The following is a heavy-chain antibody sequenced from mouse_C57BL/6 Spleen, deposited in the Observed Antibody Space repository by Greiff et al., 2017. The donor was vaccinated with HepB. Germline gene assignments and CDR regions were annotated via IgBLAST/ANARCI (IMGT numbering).Heavy chain of an antibody. Sequence: QVQLQQPGAELVRPGSSVKLSCKASGYTFTSYWMDWVKQRPGQGLEWIGNIYPSDSETHYNQKFKDKATLTVDKSSSTAYMQLSSLTSEDSAVYYCAREDWGGYFDYWGQGTTLTVSS. V-gene: IGHV1-61*01. J-gene: IGHJ2*01. CDR2: IYPSDSET. CDR1: GYTFTSYW. D-gene: IGHD4-1*01. CDR3: AREDWGGYFDY.